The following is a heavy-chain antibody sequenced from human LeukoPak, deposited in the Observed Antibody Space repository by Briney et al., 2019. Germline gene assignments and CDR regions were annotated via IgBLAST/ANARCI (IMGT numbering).Heavy chain of an antibody. D-gene: IGHD2-2*01. J-gene: IGHJ3*02. CDR1: GGSISSYY. V-gene: IGHV4-59*08. CDR3: ARLGSTFDI. Sequence: SETLSLTCTVSGGSISSYYWTCIRQPPGKGLEWIGYIFYSGGSNYNPSLKSRVTISVDTSKNHFSLKLSSVTAADTAVYYCARLGSTFDIWGQGTMVTVSS. CDR2: IFYSGGS.